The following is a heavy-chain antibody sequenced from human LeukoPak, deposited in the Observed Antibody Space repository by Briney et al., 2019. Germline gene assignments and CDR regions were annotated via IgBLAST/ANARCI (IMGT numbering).Heavy chain of an antibody. CDR1: GFRFSDYS. J-gene: IGHJ5*02. Sequence: GGSLRLSCEASGFRFSDYSMNWVRQTPGKGLQWISYISSSDSTTYYTDSVRGRFTISRDNAKSSLYLLMNSLRAEDTGIYYCSRNTIFHPWGQGTLVTVSS. D-gene: IGHD3-9*01. CDR3: SRNTIFHP. V-gene: IGHV3-48*01. CDR2: ISSSDSTT.